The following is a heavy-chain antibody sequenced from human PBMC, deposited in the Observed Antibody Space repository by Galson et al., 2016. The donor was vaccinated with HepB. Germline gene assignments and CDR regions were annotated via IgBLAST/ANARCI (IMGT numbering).Heavy chain of an antibody. CDR2: ISYDGSNK. V-gene: IGHV3-30*18. Sequence: SLRLSCAASGFTFSSYGMHWVRQAPGKGLEWVAVISYDGSNKYYAGSVKGRFTISRDKSKNTLYLQMNSLRAEDTAVYYCAKEQYTSRWYAEYYFDYWGQGTLVTVSS. D-gene: IGHD6-13*01. J-gene: IGHJ4*02. CDR3: AKEQYTSRWYAEYYFDY. CDR1: GFTFSSYG.